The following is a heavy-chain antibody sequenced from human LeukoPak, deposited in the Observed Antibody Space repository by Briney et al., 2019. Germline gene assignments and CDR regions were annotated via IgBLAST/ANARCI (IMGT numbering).Heavy chain of an antibody. D-gene: IGHD2-2*01. CDR1: GGSSSSSRYY. V-gene: IGHV4-39*01. CDR3: ARHPYQLLWLSWFDP. Sequence: SETLSPTCTVSGGSSSSSRYYWGWSRQPPGKGLEWIGSIYYSGSTYYNPSLKSRVTISVDTSKNQFSLKLSSVTAADTAVYYCARHPYQLLWLSWFDPWGQGTLVTVSS. CDR2: IYYSGST. J-gene: IGHJ5*02.